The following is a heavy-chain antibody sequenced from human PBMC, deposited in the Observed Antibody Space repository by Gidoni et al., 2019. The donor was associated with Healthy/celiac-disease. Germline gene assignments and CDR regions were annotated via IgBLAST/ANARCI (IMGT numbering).Heavy chain of an antibody. Sequence: QVQLVESGGGVVQPGRSMRPSCPASRFTFSSYAMHWVRQAPGKGLEWVAVISYDGSNKYYADSVKGRFTISRDNSKNTLYLQMNSLRAEDTAVYYCARDGDRLLWFGELLYRGNYFDYWGQGTLVTVSS. D-gene: IGHD3-10*01. CDR3: ARDGDRLLWFGELLYRGNYFDY. CDR2: ISYDGSNK. J-gene: IGHJ4*02. CDR1: RFTFSSYA. V-gene: IGHV3-30-3*01.